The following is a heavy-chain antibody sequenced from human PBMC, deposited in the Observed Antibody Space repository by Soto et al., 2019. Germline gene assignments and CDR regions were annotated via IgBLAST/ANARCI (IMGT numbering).Heavy chain of an antibody. D-gene: IGHD5-12*01. CDR2: IIPIFGTA. CDR1: GYTFTSYN. V-gene: IGHV1-69*13. CDR3: ASGYSGYDLALDGMDV. Sequence: SVKVSCKASGYTFTSYNIHWVRQAPGQGLEWMGGIIPIFGTANYAQKFQGRVTITADESTSTAYMELSSLRSEDTAVYYCASGYSGYDLALDGMDVWGQGTTVTVSS. J-gene: IGHJ6*02.